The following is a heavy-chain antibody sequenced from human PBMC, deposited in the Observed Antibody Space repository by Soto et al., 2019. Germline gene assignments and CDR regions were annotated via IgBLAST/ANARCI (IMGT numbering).Heavy chain of an antibody. V-gene: IGHV3-30-3*01. D-gene: IGHD3-16*01. J-gene: IGHJ4*02. Sequence: QVQLVESGGGVVQPGRSLRLSCAASGFTFSSYAMHWIHQAPGKGLEWVAVISYDGSNKYYADSVKGRFTISRDNSKNTLYLQMNSLRAEDTAGDYYARGGGNQMDYWGQGTLVTASS. CDR2: ISYDGSNK. CDR1: GFTFSSYA. CDR3: ARGGGNQMDY.